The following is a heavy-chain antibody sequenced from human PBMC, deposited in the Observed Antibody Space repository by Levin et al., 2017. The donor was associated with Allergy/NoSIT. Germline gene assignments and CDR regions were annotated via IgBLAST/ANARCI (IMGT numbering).Heavy chain of an antibody. Sequence: LSLPCAASGFTFRSYSMNWVRQAPGKGLEWVSYISSSSSTIYYADSVKGRFTISRDNAKNSLYLQMNSLRDEDTAVYYCARDAVFDILTGYYSRSYYYGMDVWGQGTTVTVSS. CDR1: GFTFRSYS. J-gene: IGHJ6*02. CDR2: ISSSSSTI. CDR3: ARDAVFDILTGYYSRSYYYGMDV. V-gene: IGHV3-48*02. D-gene: IGHD3-9*01.